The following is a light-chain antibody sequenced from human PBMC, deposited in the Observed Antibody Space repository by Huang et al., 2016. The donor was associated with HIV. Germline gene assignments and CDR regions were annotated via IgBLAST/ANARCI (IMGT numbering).Light chain of an antibody. V-gene: IGKV3-11*01. CDR2: DAS. Sequence: EIVLTQSPATLSLSPGERATLSCRASESVSRYLAWYQQKPGQAPRLVIYDASNMATGIPARFSGSGSGTDFTLTISSLEPEDFAVYYCQQRSNWPYTFAQGTILDIK. J-gene: IGKJ2*01. CDR3: QQRSNWPYT. CDR1: ESVSRY.